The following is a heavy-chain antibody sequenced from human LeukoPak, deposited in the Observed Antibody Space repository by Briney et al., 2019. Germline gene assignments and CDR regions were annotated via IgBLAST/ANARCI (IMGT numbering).Heavy chain of an antibody. Sequence: SQTLSLTCTISGDSVSSNSAAWNWLRQSPSRGLEWLGRTYYSSKWYNDYAVSVKSRITINPDTSKNQFSLQLNSVTPEDTALYYCARGAVAVRNAFDIWGQGTMVTVSS. V-gene: IGHV6-1*01. CDR1: GDSVSSNSAA. D-gene: IGHD6-19*01. J-gene: IGHJ3*02. CDR3: ARGAVAVRNAFDI. CDR2: TYYSSKWYN.